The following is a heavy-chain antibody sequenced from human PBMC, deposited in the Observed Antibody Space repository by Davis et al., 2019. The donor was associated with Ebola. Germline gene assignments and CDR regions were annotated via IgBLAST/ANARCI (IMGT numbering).Heavy chain of an antibody. Sequence: PGGSLRLSCAASGFTFSSYAMHWVRQAPGKGPEWVANIKQDGSEKYYVDSVKGRFTISRDNAKNSLYLQMNSLRAEDTAVYYCARDQGAGAELGDYYGMDVWGKGTTVTVSS. D-gene: IGHD3-10*01. CDR3: ARDQGAGAELGDYYGMDV. CDR1: GFTFSSYA. V-gene: IGHV3-7*03. J-gene: IGHJ6*04. CDR2: IKQDGSEK.